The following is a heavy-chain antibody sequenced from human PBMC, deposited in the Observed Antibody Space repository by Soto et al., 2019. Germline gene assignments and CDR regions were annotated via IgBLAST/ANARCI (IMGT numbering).Heavy chain of an antibody. V-gene: IGHV3-73*01. Sequence: AGGSLRLSCAASGLTFSGSAMHWVRQASGKGLEWVGRIRSKANSYATAYAASVKGRFTISRDDSKNTAYLQMNSLKTEDTAVYYCTRNPDYGDYAVIDYWGQGTLVTVSS. CDR3: TRNPDYGDYAVIDY. D-gene: IGHD4-17*01. CDR1: GLTFSGSA. J-gene: IGHJ4*02. CDR2: IRSKANSYAT.